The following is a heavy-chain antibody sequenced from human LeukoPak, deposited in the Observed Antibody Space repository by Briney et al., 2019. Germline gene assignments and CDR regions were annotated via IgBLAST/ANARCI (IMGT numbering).Heavy chain of an antibody. CDR3: AKDDRYFDWFSRIDY. D-gene: IGHD3-9*01. Sequence: PGGSLRLSCAASGFTFSSYGMHWVRQAPGKGLEWVAVISYDGSNKYYADSVKGRFTISRDNSKNTLYLQMNSLRAEDTAVYYCAKDDRYFDWFSRIDYWGQGTLVTVSS. CDR2: ISYDGSNK. CDR1: GFTFSSYG. J-gene: IGHJ4*02. V-gene: IGHV3-30*18.